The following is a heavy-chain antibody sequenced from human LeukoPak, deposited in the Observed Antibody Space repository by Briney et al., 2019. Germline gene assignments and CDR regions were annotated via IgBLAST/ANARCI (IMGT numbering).Heavy chain of an antibody. J-gene: IGHJ2*01. D-gene: IGHD5-18*01. Sequence: GRSLRLSCAASGFIFSSYGMHWVRQAPGKGLEWVAVISYDGGNISYTDSVKGRFTISRDNSKNTLYLQMNSLRAEDTAVYYCARVSGYSYEYRWYFDLWGRGTLVTVSS. CDR1: GFIFSSYG. CDR2: ISYDGGNI. CDR3: ARVSGYSYEYRWYFDL. V-gene: IGHV3-30*03.